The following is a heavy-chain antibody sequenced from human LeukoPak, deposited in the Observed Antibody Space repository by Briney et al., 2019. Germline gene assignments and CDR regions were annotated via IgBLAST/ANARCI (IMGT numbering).Heavy chain of an antibody. D-gene: IGHD6-13*01. V-gene: IGHV3-23*01. CDR1: GFTFSNNG. CDR2: IHLNGVNT. Sequence: GGTLRLSCAASGFTFSNNGMAWVRQAPGKGLEWVSSIHLNGVNTHYADSVKGRFTISRDNSKNTLYLQMNSLRAEDTAVYYCAKGHIAAAGTGTFWGQGTLVTVSS. J-gene: IGHJ4*02. CDR3: AKGHIAAAGTGTF.